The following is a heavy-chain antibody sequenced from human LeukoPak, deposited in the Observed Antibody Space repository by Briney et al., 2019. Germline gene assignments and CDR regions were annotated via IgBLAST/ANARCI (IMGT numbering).Heavy chain of an antibody. CDR1: GSTFSSYG. V-gene: IGHV3-23*01. CDR3: AKDQGYGYGYGYFDY. J-gene: IGHJ4*02. Sequence: GGSLRLSCTASGSTFSSYGMHWVRQAPGKGVEWVSAISGSGGSTYYADSVKGRFTISRDNSKNTLYLQMNSLRAEDTAVYYCAKDQGYGYGYGYFDYWGQGTLVTVSS. D-gene: IGHD5-18*01. CDR2: ISGSGGST.